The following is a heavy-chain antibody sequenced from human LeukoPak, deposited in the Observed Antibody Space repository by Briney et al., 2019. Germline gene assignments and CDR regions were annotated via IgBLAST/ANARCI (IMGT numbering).Heavy chain of an antibody. J-gene: IGHJ4*02. CDR2: IYYSGST. CDR3: ATYNNDYGDYDYFDY. CDR1: GGSISSSSYY. V-gene: IGHV4-39*01. Sequence: PSETLSLTCTVSGGSISSSSYYWGWIRQPPGKGLEWIGSIYYSGSTYYNPSLKSRVTISVDTSKNQFSLKLSSVTAADTVVYYCATYNNDYGDYDYFDYWGQGTLSPSPQ. D-gene: IGHD4-17*01.